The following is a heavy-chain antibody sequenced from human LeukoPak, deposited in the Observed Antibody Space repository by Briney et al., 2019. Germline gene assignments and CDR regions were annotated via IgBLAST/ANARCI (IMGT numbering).Heavy chain of an antibody. CDR2: VSYDGTNK. CDR1: GITFSRYG. Sequence: RTGGSLRLSCVASGITFSRYGMHWVRQAPGKGLEWVAVVSYDGTNKYYSDSVKGRFTISRDNSENMVYLQMNSLRADDSAVYYCAKDQYYYGSGSYSDYWGQGILVTVSA. D-gene: IGHD3-10*01. CDR3: AKDQYYYGSGSYSDY. V-gene: IGHV3-33*06. J-gene: IGHJ4*02.